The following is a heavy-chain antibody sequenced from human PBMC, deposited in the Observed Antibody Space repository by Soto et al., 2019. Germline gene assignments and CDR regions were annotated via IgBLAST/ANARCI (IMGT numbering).Heavy chain of an antibody. J-gene: IGHJ4*02. D-gene: IGHD5-12*01. Sequence: GGSLRLSCAASGFTFSSYGMHWVRQAPGKGLEWVAVISYDGSNKYYADSVKGRFTISRDNSKNTLYLQMNSLRAEDTAVYYCAKDFKRGGYDYWGQGTLVTVSS. V-gene: IGHV3-30*18. CDR2: ISYDGSNK. CDR1: GFTFSSYG. CDR3: AKDFKRGGYDY.